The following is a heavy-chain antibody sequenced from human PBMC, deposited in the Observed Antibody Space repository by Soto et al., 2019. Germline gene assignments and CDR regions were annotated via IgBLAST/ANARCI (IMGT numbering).Heavy chain of an antibody. CDR3: ARGGVASCSAGNCYPHIY. CDR2: IKSDGTTT. CDR1: GFTFSTYW. D-gene: IGHD2-15*01. J-gene: IGHJ4*02. V-gene: IGHV3-74*01. Sequence: GGSLRLSCAASGFTFSTYWMHWVRQAPGEGLVWVSRIKSDGTTTTYADSVKGRFTISRDNAKNTLYLQMNSLRADDTAVYYCARGGVASCSAGNCYPHIYWGQGALVTVSS.